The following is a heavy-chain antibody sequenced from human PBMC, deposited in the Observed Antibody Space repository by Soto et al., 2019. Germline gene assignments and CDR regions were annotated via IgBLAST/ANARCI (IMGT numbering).Heavy chain of an antibody. Sequence: EVQLVESGGGLVKPGGSLRLSCVVSGFTFSSYSMNWVRQAPGKGLEWVSSISSSSIYTYYADSLKGRFTISRDNAKNSVYLQMNSLRAEDTAVDYCARDFKESQYYYYCMDVWGKGTTVTVSS. J-gene: IGHJ6*03. CDR3: ARDFKESQYYYYCMDV. CDR2: ISSSSIYT. CDR1: GFTFSSYS. D-gene: IGHD3-10*01. V-gene: IGHV3-21*06.